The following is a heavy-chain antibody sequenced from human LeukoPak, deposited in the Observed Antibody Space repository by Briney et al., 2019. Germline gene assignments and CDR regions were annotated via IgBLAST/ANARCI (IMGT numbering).Heavy chain of an antibody. J-gene: IGHJ4*02. D-gene: IGHD6-6*01. CDR2: IEHDGRSE. CDR3: AKGLVHDY. V-gene: IGHV3-30*02. CDR1: GFTFSNYG. Sequence: GGSLRLSCAASGFTFSNYGMHWVRQAPGKGLEWVTFIEHDGRSEFYADSVKGRFTISRDNSENTLYLQMNSLRPEDTAVYYCAKGLVHDYWGQGTLVTVSS.